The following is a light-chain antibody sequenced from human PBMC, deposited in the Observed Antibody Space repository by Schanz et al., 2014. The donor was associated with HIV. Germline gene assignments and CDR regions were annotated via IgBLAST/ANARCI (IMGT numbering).Light chain of an antibody. CDR2: AAS. J-gene: IGKJ4*01. CDR1: QDIRDY. CDR3: QTYNIAPLT. V-gene: IGKV1-27*01. Sequence: DIQMTQSPSSLSASVGDRVIITCRASQDIRDYLAWYQQKPGKIPQLLIYAASTLQSGVPSRFSGSGSGTHFTITISRLQPEDVATYYCQTYNIAPLTLGGGTRVDIK.